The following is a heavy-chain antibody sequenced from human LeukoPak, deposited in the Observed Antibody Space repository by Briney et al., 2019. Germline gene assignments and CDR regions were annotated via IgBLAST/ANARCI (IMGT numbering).Heavy chain of an antibody. J-gene: IGHJ4*02. Sequence: PSETLSLTCTVSGGSISSGSYYWSWIRQPAGKGLEWIGRIYTSGSTNYNPSLKSRVTISVDTSKNQFSLKLSSVTAADTAVYYCAREYYDFWSGKPTYFDYWGQGTLVTVSP. CDR3: AREYYDFWSGKPTYFDY. V-gene: IGHV4-61*02. D-gene: IGHD3-3*01. CDR1: GGSISSGSYY. CDR2: IYTSGST.